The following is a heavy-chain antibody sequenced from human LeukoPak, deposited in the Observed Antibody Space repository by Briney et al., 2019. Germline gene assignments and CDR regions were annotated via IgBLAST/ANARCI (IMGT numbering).Heavy chain of an antibody. J-gene: IGHJ4*02. CDR2: IYSGGTI. CDR1: GFTVSSNH. CDR3: ARDGENHYYDY. D-gene: IGHD7-27*01. Sequence: TGGSLRLSCAASGFTVSSNHMSWVRQAPGKGLEWVSIIYSGGTIYYADSVKGRFTISRDNSKNTVYLEMNSLRAEDTVVYYCARDGENHYYDYWGQGTLVTVST. V-gene: IGHV3-66*01.